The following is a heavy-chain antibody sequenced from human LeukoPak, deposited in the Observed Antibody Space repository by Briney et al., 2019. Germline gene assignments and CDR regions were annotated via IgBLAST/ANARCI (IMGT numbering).Heavy chain of an antibody. J-gene: IGHJ4*02. CDR1: GDSISSGGYF. Sequence: PSETLSLTCTVSGDSISSGGYFWVWIRQPPGKGLEWIGSIYYSGSTYYNSSLRSRLTISVDRSKNQFSLRLSSVTAADTAVYYCARASGLFDYWGQGTLVTVSS. CDR3: ARASGLFDY. CDR2: IYYSGST. D-gene: IGHD2-15*01. V-gene: IGHV4-39*07.